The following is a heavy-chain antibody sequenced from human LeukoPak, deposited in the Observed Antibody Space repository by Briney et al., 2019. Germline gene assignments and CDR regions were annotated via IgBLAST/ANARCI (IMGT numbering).Heavy chain of an antibody. CDR1: GYTFTGYY. J-gene: IGHJ3*02. D-gene: IGHD3-10*01. CDR3: ASNGGIDGSGSYYKVAFDI. Sequence: ASVEVSCKASGYTFTGYYMHWVRQAPGQGLEWMGWINPNSGGTNYAQKFQGRVTMTRDTSISTAYMELSRLRSDDTAVYYCASNGGIDGSGSYYKVAFDIWGQGTMVTVSS. V-gene: IGHV1-2*02. CDR2: INPNSGGT.